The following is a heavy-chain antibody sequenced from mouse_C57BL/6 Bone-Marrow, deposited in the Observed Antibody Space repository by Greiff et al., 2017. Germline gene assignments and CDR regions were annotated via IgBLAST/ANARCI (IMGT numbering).Heavy chain of an antibody. V-gene: IGHV1-69*01. CDR1: GYTFTSYW. J-gene: IGHJ3*01. Sequence: QVQLQQPGAELVMPGASVKLSCKASGYTFTSYWMHWVKQRPGQGLEWIGEIAPSDSYTNYNQKFKGKSTLTVDKSSSTAYMQLSSLTSEDSAVYYCARSSGSPWFAYWGQGTLVTVSA. CDR3: ARSSGSPWFAY. D-gene: IGHD1-1*01. CDR2: IAPSDSYT.